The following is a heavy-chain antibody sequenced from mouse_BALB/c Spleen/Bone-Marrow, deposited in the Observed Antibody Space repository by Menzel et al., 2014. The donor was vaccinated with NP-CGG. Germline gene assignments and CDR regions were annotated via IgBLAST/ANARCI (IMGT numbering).Heavy chain of an antibody. CDR3: ARLGYYGWFAY. V-gene: IGHV4-1*02. CDR1: GFDFSRYW. D-gene: IGHD2-3*01. Sequence: EVKLMESGGGLVQPGGSLKLSCAASGFDFSRYWMSWVRQAPGKGLQWIGEINPESNTINYTPSLKGKLIISRDNAKNTLYLQMSKVRSEDTALYCCARLGYYGWFAYWGQGTLVTVSA. CDR2: INPESNTI. J-gene: IGHJ3*01.